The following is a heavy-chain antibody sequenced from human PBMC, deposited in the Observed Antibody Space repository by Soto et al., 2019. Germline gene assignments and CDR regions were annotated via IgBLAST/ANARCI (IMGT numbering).Heavy chain of an antibody. J-gene: IGHJ4*02. Sequence: EVQLLESGGGLVQPGGSLRLSCTASGFTFSSYAMSWVRQAPGKGLEWVSAISGSGGRTYYADSVKGRFTISRDNSKNTLYLQMNSLKAEDTAVYYCAKIEGGLRLGELSLYQDWGQGTLVTVSS. CDR2: ISGSGGRT. D-gene: IGHD3-16*02. CDR3: AKIEGGLRLGELSLYQD. CDR1: GFTFSSYA. V-gene: IGHV3-23*01.